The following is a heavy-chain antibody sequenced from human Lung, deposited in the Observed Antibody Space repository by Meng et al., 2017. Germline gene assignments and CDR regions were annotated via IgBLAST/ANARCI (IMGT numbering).Heavy chain of an antibody. V-gene: IGHV4-30-4*01. Sequence: LQLQESGPGLVEPSQTLSLTCTVSGGSMSSGNYYWSWIRQPPGKGLEWIGYIHHSGSAYYNPSLKSRVSISVDTSKNQFSLNLNSMTAADTAVYYRASFDHIPRRNYFDYWGQGTLVTVSS. CDR3: ASFDHIPRRNYFDY. CDR1: GGSMSSGNYY. D-gene: IGHD2-21*01. J-gene: IGHJ4*02. CDR2: IHHSGSA.